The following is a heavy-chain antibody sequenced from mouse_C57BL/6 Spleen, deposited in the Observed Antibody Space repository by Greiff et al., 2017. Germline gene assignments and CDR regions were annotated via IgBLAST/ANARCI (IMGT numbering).Heavy chain of an antibody. D-gene: IGHD1-1*01. CDR3: AKPYGSSYAWFAY. Sequence: VQVVESGPGLVQPSQSLSITCTVSGFSLTSYGVHWVRQSPGKGLEWLGVIWRGGSTDYNAAFMSRLSITKDNSKSQVFFKMNRLQADDTAIYYCAKPYGSSYAWFAYWGQGTLVTVSA. J-gene: IGHJ3*01. CDR1: GFSLTSYG. CDR2: IWRGGST. V-gene: IGHV2-5*01.